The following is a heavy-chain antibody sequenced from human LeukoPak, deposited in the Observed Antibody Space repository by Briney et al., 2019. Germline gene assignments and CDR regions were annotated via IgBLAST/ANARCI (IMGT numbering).Heavy chain of an antibody. CDR1: GGSINSYY. Sequence: PSETLSLTCTVSGGSINSYYWSWIRQPPGKGLEWIGYMYYSGFTNYNPSLKSRVTISIDASKNQFSLKLSSVTAADTAVYYCARAGAVAGLDIWGQGALVTVSS. D-gene: IGHD6-19*01. J-gene: IGHJ4*02. CDR3: ARAGAVAGLDI. V-gene: IGHV4-59*01. CDR2: MYYSGFT.